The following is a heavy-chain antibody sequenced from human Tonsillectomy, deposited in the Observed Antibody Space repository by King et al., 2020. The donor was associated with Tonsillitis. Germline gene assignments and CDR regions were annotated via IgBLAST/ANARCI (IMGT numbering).Heavy chain of an antibody. V-gene: IGHV3-30*02. CDR2: IRYDGTNK. J-gene: IGHJ4*02. D-gene: IGHD6-19*01. CDR1: GFSFSSYG. CDR3: AKEPYGSSGWYSDY. Sequence: VQLVESGGGVVQPGGSLRLSCAASGFSFSSYGMHWVRQAPGKGLEWVAFIRYDGTNKDYAESVKGRFTISRDNSKNTLWLQMNSLRTEDTAVYYCAKEPYGSSGWYSDYWGQGTLVTVSS.